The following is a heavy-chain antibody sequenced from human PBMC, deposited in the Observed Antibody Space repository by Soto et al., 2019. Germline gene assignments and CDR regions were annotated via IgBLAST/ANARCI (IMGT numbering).Heavy chain of an antibody. CDR1: GGTFSSYA. J-gene: IGHJ6*02. CDR2: IIPIFGTA. CDR3: ARLRCSSTSCYDYYYYGMDV. V-gene: IGHV1-69*13. Sequence: SVKVSCKASGGTFSSYAISWVRQAPGQGLEWMGGIIPIFGTANYAQKFQGRVTITADESTSTAYMELSSLRSEDTAVYYCARLRCSSTSCYDYYYYGMDVWGQGTTVTVSS. D-gene: IGHD2-2*01.